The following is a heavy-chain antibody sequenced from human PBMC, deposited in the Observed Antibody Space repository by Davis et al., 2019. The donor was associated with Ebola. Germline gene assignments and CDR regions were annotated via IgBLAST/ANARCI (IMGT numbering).Heavy chain of an antibody. V-gene: IGHV3-48*02. J-gene: IGHJ2*01. CDR2: ISSSSSTI. CDR3: AKGGYCSSTSCSHFWYFDL. Sequence: AGSLRLSCAASGFTFSSYSMNWVRQAPGKGLEWVSYISSSSSTIYYADSVKGRFTISRDNAKNSLYLQMNSLRDEDTAVYYCAKGGYCSSTSCSHFWYFDLWGRGTLVTVSS. D-gene: IGHD2-2*01. CDR1: GFTFSSYS.